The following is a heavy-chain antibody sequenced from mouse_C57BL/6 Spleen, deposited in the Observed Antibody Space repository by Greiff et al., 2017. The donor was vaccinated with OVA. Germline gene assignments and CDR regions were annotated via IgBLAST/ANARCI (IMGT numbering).Heavy chain of an antibody. J-gene: IGHJ4*01. V-gene: IGHV1-26*01. CDR1: GYTFTDYY. CDR2: INPNNGGT. Sequence: EVQLQQSGPELVKPGASVKISCKASGYTFTDYYMNWVKQSHGKSLEWIGDINPNNGGTSYNQKFKGKATLTVDKSSSTAYMELRSLTSEDSAVYYCARFRYDFYAMDYWGQGTSVTVSS. CDR3: ARFRYDFYAMDY.